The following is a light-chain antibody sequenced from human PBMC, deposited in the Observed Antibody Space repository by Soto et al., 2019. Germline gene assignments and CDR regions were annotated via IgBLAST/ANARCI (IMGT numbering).Light chain of an antibody. J-gene: IGKJ3*01. CDR2: AAS. V-gene: IGKV1-39*01. Sequence: DIQMTPSPSTLSASVGDKVTITCRASQSISSWLAWYQQKPGKAPKLLIYAASSLQSGVPSRFSGSGSGTDFTLTISSLQPEDFATYYCQQSYSTPRTFGPGTKVDIK. CDR3: QQSYSTPRT. CDR1: QSISSW.